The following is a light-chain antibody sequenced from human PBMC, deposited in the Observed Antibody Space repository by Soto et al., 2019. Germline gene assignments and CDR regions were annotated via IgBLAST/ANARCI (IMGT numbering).Light chain of an antibody. CDR3: EAWDDSLNGPG. CDR2: GNS. J-gene: IGLJ3*02. V-gene: IGLV1-44*01. Sequence: QAVVTQPPSASGTPGQRVTIYCSGSSSNIGSHTVNWYQQLPGTAPKLLMFGNSQRPSGVPSRFSGSKSGTSASLAISGLQSEDEADYYCEAWDDSLNGPGFGGGTKLTVL. CDR1: SSNIGSHT.